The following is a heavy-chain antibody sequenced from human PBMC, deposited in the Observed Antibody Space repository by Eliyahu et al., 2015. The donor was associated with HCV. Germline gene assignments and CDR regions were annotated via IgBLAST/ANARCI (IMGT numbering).Heavy chain of an antibody. J-gene: IGHJ4*02. CDR2: IRSKAHNYAT. D-gene: IGHD5-24*01. CDR3: TASTRDDYRNFDS. CDR1: GFXFTVSA. Sequence: EVQLVESGGDLVPPGGSLKLSCAASGFXFTVSAIHWVRQASGKGLEWVGRIRSKAHNYATEYAASVEGRFTIYRDDSKNTAYLQMSTLKTEDTAVYFCTASTRDDYRNFDSWGQGALVTVSS. V-gene: IGHV3-73*02.